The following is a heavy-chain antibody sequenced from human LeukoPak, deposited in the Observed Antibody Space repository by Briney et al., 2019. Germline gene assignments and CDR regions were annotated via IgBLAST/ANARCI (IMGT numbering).Heavy chain of an antibody. J-gene: IGHJ6*03. CDR2: IFYVGST. Sequence: SESLSLTCTVSGGSISSYYWSWIRQPPGKGLEWIGYIFYVGSTNYNPSLKSRVTISVDTSKNQFSLKLSSVTAADTAVYYCASTTLYYGSGTYYYYYYMDVWGKGTTLIVSS. CDR3: ASTTLYYGSGTYYYYYYMDV. CDR1: GGSISSYY. V-gene: IGHV4-59*08. D-gene: IGHD3-10*01.